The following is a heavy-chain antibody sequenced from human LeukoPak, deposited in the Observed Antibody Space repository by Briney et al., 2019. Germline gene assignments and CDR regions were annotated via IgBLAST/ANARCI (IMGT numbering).Heavy chain of an antibody. J-gene: IGHJ4*02. CDR2: IHQRGTS. V-gene: IGHV4-38-2*02. CDR3: AREVERRIVN. D-gene: IGHD1-1*01. Sequence: SETLSLTCVVSGFSISSGYYWAWIGQPPGKGLECFGNIHQRGTSFFNSSLNSRVTMSIDTSNDQFSLKLTSVTAADTAVYYCAREVERRIVNWGQGILVTVSS. CDR1: GFSISSGYY.